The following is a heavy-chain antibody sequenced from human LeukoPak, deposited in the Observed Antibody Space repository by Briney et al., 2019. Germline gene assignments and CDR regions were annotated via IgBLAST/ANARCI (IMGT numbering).Heavy chain of an antibody. CDR2: ISWNSGSI. V-gene: IGHV3-9*02. CDR1: GFTSDDYA. Sequence: GGSLRLSCAASGFTSDDYAMHWVRQAPGKGLEWVSGISWNSGSIGYADSVKGRFTISRDNAKNSLYLQMNSLRADDTAIYYCAKGRALEVVAAFNYWGQGTVVTASS. J-gene: IGHJ4*02. CDR3: AKGRALEVVAAFNY. D-gene: IGHD2-15*01.